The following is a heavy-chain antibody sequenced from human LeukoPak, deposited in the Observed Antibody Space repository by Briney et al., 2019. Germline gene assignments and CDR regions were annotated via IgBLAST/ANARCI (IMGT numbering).Heavy chain of an antibody. CDR1: GGSISSGGYS. J-gene: IGHJ3*02. D-gene: IGHD3-22*01. CDR2: IYHSGST. Sequence: SETLSLTCAVSGGSISSGGYSWSWIRQPPGKGLEWIGYIYHSGSTYYNPSLKSRVTISVGRSKNQFSLKLSSVTAADTAVYYCARAMDYYDSAFRFDIWGQGTMVTVSS. V-gene: IGHV4-30-2*01. CDR3: ARAMDYYDSAFRFDI.